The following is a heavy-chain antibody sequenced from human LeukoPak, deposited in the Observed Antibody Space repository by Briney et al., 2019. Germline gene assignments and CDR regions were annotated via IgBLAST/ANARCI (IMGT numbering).Heavy chain of an antibody. CDR1: GFTVSSNY. J-gene: IGHJ4*02. D-gene: IGHD3-22*01. Sequence: GGSLRLSCAASGFTVSSNYMSWVRQAPGKGLEWVSVIYSGGSTYYADSVKGRYTISRDNSKNTLYLQMNSLRAEDTAVYYCARDKTGLLLLDYWGQGTLVTVSS. CDR2: IYSGGST. V-gene: IGHV3-66*01. CDR3: ARDKTGLLLLDY.